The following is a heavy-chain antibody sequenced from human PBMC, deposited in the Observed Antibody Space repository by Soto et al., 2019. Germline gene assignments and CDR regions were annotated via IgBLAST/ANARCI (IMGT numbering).Heavy chain of an antibody. V-gene: IGHV3-23*01. J-gene: IGHJ6*02. D-gene: IGHD3-16*02. CDR1: GFTFSSYA. Sequence: EVQLLESGGGLVQPGGSLRLSCAASGFTFSSYAMSWVRQAPGKGLEWVSGFSGSGDSTYNADSVKGRFTISRDNSKNTLYLKMRSVRGGDTGVYYCAKDITFGGVIAEYVMAGWGQGTTVTVSS. CDR2: FSGSGDST. CDR3: AKDITFGGVIAEYVMAG.